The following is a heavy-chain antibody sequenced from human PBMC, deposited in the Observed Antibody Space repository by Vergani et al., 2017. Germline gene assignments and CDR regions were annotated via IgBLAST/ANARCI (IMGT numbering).Heavy chain of an antibody. V-gene: IGHV1-2*02. CDR1: GYTFTGYY. CDR2: INPNSGGT. Sequence: QVQLVQSGAEVKKPGASVKVSCKTSGYTFTGYYMHWVRQAPGQGLEWMGWINPNSGGTNYAQKFQGRVTITADKSTSTAYMELSSLRSEDSAVYYCALSYPDFYGMDVWGQGTTVTVSS. J-gene: IGHJ6*02. CDR3: ALSYPDFYGMDV.